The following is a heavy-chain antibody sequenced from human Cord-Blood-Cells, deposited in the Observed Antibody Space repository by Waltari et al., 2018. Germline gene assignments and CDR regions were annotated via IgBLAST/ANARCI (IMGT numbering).Heavy chain of an antibody. J-gene: IGHJ4*02. Sequence: DVQLVASGGGLVQPGWGARGPCAASVFTFSGSALDWVRLASGKGRGWVGRIRSKANSYASANAASVKARVTSSRDDSKNTAYLQMNSLKTEDTAVYYCTRHEGYWGQGTLVTVSS. CDR1: VFTFSGSA. V-gene: IGHV3-73*01. CDR3: TRHEGY. CDR2: IRSKANSYAS.